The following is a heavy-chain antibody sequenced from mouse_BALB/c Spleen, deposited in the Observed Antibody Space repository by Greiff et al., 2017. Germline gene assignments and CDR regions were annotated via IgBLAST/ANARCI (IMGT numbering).Heavy chain of an antibody. Sequence: EVQLQQSGPELVKPGASVKISCKTSGYTFTEYTMHWVKQSHGKSLEWIGGINPNNGGTSYNQKFKGKATLTVDKSSSTAYMELRSLTSEDSAVYYCARFGIYYGSSLFYYYAMDYWGQGTSVTVSS. CDR2: INPNNGGT. V-gene: IGHV1-18*01. CDR3: ARFGIYYGSSLFYYYAMDY. CDR1: GYTFTEYT. J-gene: IGHJ4*01. D-gene: IGHD1-1*01.